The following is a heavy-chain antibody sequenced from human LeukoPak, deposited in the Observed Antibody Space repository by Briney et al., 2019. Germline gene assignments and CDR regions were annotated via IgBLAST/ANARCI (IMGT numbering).Heavy chain of an antibody. J-gene: IGHJ6*02. D-gene: IGHD6-19*01. CDR3: ARPQGSSGWYGEGYYYYGMDV. V-gene: IGHV1-2*02. CDR2: INPNSGGT. Sequence: ASVKVSCKASGYTFTGYYMHWVRQAPGQGLEWMGWINPNSGGTNYAQKLQGRVTMTRDTSISTAYMELSRLRSDDTAVYYCARPQGSSGWYGEGYYYYGMDVWGQGTTVTVSS. CDR1: GYTFTGYY.